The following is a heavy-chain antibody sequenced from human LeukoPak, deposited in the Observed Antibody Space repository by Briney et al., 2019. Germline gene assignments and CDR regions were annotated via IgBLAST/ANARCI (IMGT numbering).Heavy chain of an antibody. J-gene: IGHJ3*02. Sequence: SGHTLVNPTQTLTLTCTFSGFSLSTSGMCVSWIRQPPGKALEWLARIDWDDDKYYSTSLKTRLTISKDTSKNQVVLTMTNMDPVDTATYYCARTDSGSYSGAFDIWGQGTMVTVSS. CDR1: GFSLSTSGMC. CDR2: IDWDDDK. D-gene: IGHD1-26*01. V-gene: IGHV2-70*11. CDR3: ARTDSGSYSGAFDI.